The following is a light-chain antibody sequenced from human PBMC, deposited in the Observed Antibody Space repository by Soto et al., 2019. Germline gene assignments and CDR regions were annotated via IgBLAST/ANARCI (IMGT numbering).Light chain of an antibody. J-gene: IGLJ2*01. Sequence: QSALTQPPSASGSPGQSVAISSTGTSSDVGGYNYVSWYQQHPGKAPKLMIYEVSKRPSGVPDRFSGSKSGNTASLTVSGLQTKDEADYYCRSYAGSNNLGVFGGGTKLTVL. V-gene: IGLV2-8*01. CDR2: EVS. CDR1: SSDVGGYNY. CDR3: RSYAGSNNLGV.